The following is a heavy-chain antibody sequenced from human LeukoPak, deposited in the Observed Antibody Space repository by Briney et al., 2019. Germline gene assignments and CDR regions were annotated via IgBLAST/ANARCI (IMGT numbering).Heavy chain of an antibody. CDR3: ARDNYGFLDY. CDR2: INSDGSGT. CDR1: GFTSSTYW. D-gene: IGHD3-10*01. V-gene: IGHV3-74*01. Sequence: GGSLRLSCAASGFTSSTYWMHWVRQAPGKGLVWVSQINSDGSGTSYADSVKGRFTISRDNAKNTLYLQMNSLGAEDTAVYYCARDNYGFLDYWGQGTLVTVSS. J-gene: IGHJ4*02.